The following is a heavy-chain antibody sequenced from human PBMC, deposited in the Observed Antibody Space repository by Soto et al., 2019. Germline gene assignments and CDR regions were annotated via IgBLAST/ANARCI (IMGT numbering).Heavy chain of an antibody. V-gene: IGHV3-30*03. CDR1: GFTLSRQD. Sequence: QEQLVESGGDVVQPGGSLRLSCAASGFTLSRQDMHWVRQAPGKGLEWVAVLSYDGIAQYYADSVKGRFTISRDNSKKPSYLKMTGLRVEEPARFNGVRGGWFGSSSPPAGWGQGPWSPSPQ. J-gene: IGHJ1*01. CDR2: LSYDGIAQ. CDR3: VRGGWFGSSSPPAG. D-gene: IGHD6-6*01.